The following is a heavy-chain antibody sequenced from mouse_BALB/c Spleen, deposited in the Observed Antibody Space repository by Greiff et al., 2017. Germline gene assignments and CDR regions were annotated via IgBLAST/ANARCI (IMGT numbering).Heavy chain of an antibody. D-gene: IGHD1-1*01. V-gene: IGHV1S56*01. Sequence: LVESGPELVKPGASVRISCKASGYTFTSYYIHWVKQRPGQGLEWIGWIYPGNVNTKYNEKFKGKATLTADKSSSTAYMQLSSLTSEDSAVYFCAGAGDYYGGSGGYAMDYWGQGTSVTVSS. CDR3: AGAGDYYGGSGGYAMDY. CDR1: GYTFTSYY. CDR2: IYPGNVNT. J-gene: IGHJ4*01.